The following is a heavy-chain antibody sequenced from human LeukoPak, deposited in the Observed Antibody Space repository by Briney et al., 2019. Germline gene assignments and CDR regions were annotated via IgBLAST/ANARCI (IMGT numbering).Heavy chain of an antibody. CDR2: ISSSGSTI. Sequence: PGGSLRLSCAASGFTFSSYEMNWVRQAPGKGLEWVSYISSSGSTIYYADSVKGRFISSRDSTKNSLYLQMNSLRAEDTAIYYCARDLRIVSGSYLDYWGQGTLVTVSS. J-gene: IGHJ4*02. D-gene: IGHD1-26*01. CDR3: ARDLRIVSGSYLDY. V-gene: IGHV3-48*03. CDR1: GFTFSSYE.